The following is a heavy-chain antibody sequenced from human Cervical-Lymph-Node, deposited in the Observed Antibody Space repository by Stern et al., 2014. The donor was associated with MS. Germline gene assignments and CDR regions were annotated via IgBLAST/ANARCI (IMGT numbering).Heavy chain of an antibody. CDR2: ISWHSGSI. CDR3: VKDMREGASAFDH. CDR1: GFTFDDYA. J-gene: IGHJ4*02. V-gene: IGHV3-9*01. Sequence: EVQLGESGGGLVQPGRSLRLSCAASGFTFDDYAMQWVRQSPGKGLEWVSGISWHSGSIAYADSVRGRFTTARDNAKNSLSLEMTSLRTEDTALYYCVKDMREGASAFDHWGQGSLVTVSS. D-gene: IGHD1-26*01.